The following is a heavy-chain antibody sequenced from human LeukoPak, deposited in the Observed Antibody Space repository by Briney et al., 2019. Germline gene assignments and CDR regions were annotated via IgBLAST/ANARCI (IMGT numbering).Heavy chain of an antibody. Sequence: GGSLRLSCTASGFTFGHYALTWVRQAPVKGLEWLSFIRSTSYGATSEYAASVKGRFTISRDDSKGIAYLQLNDLKTEDTAVYYCTRAIEGAFDIWGQGTVVTVST. CDR3: TRAIEGAFDI. J-gene: IGHJ3*02. V-gene: IGHV3-49*04. CDR1: GFTFGHYA. CDR2: IRSTSYGATS.